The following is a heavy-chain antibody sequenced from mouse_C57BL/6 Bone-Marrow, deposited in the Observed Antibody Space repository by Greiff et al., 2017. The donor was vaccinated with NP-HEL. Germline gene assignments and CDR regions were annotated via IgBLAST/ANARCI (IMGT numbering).Heavy chain of an antibody. D-gene: IGHD4-1*01. J-gene: IGHJ3*01. CDR3: ARKGGTSWFAY. CDR1: GYTFTSYW. Sequence: QVQLQQSGAELAKPGASVKLSCTASGYTFTSYWMHWVKQRPGQGLEWIGYINPSSGYTKYKQKFKDKATLPADKSSSTAYMQLSSLTYEDSAVYYCARKGGTSWFAYWGQGTLVTVSA. V-gene: IGHV1-7*01. CDR2: INPSSGYT.